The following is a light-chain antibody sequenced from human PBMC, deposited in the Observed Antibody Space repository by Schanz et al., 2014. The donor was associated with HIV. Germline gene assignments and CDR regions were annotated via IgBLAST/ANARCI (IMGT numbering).Light chain of an antibody. CDR2: RNN. CDR3: SSYAGSNVV. V-gene: IGLV1-44*01. CDR1: RSDIGGRS. J-gene: IGLJ2*01. Sequence: QSVLTQPPSASATPGQRITIFCSGIRSDIGGRSVDWYRQRPGTAPKLLIYRNNQRPSGVPDRFSGSKSGTSASLAISGLQAEDEADYYCSSYAGSNVVFGGGTKFTVL.